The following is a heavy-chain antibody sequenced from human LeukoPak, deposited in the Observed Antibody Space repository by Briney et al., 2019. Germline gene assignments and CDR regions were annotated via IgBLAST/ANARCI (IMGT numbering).Heavy chain of an antibody. CDR3: ARRPKVYYYYGMDV. CDR1: GGSISSSSYY. Sequence: SETLSLTCTVSGGSISSSSYYWGWIRQPPGKGLEWIGSIYCSGSIYSNPSLKSRVTISVNTSKNQFSLKLSSVTAADTAVYYCARRPKVYYYYGMDVWGQGTTVTVSS. V-gene: IGHV4-39*01. CDR2: IYCSGSI. J-gene: IGHJ6*02.